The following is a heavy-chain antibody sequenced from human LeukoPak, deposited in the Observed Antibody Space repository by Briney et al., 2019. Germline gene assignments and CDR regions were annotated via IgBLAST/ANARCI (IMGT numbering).Heavy chain of an antibody. J-gene: IGHJ4*02. CDR2: ISWNSGFI. Sequence: GGSLRLSCEASGFTFDDYAMHWVRQAPGKGLEWVSYISWNSGFIGYADSVKGRFTISRDNAKNTLYLQMNSLRAEDTAVYYCARAGLVGYSSSWVRPFDYWGQGTLVTVSS. CDR3: ARAGLVGYSSSWVRPFDY. D-gene: IGHD6-13*01. CDR1: GFTFDDYA. V-gene: IGHV3-9*01.